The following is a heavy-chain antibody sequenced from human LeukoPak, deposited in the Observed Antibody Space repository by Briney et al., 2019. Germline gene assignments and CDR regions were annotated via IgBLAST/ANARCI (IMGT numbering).Heavy chain of an antibody. V-gene: IGHV6-1*01. D-gene: IGHD2-8*02. CDR3: ARDQSWTTGFDI. CDR2: TYYMSKWYK. CDR1: GDSVSSNRAT. Sequence: SQTLSLTCAISGDSVSSNRATWNWIRQSPSRGLEWLGRTYYMSKWYKDYAVSVKSRITINPDTSRNQFSLQLNSVTPEDTAVYFCARDQSWTTGFDIWGQGTMVTVSS. J-gene: IGHJ3*02.